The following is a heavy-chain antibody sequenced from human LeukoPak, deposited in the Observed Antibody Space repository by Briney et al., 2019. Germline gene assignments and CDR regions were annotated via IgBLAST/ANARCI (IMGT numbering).Heavy chain of an antibody. V-gene: IGHV3-30*03. J-gene: IGHJ4*02. CDR3: ARAELLSLDY. CDR1: GFTFDDYG. CDR2: ISYDGSNK. D-gene: IGHD2-21*02. Sequence: PGGSLRLSCAASGFTFDDYGMSWVRQAPGKGLEWVAVISYDGSNKYYADSVKGRFTISRDNSKNTLYLQMNSLRAEDTAVYYCARAELLSLDYWGQGTLVTVSS.